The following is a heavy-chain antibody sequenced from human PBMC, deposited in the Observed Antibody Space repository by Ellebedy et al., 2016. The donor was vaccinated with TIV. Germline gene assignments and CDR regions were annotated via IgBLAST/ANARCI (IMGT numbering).Heavy chain of an antibody. Sequence: GESLKISCAASGFSVSTIYMSWLRQAPGKGLEWVAKTKEDGSEKYYVDSVRGRFTISRDNAKNSLYLQMNSLRAEDTAVYYCARDCGYDTIDYWGQGILVTVSS. CDR2: TKEDGSEK. D-gene: IGHD5-12*01. J-gene: IGHJ4*02. CDR3: ARDCGYDTIDY. CDR1: GFSVSTIY. V-gene: IGHV3-7*01.